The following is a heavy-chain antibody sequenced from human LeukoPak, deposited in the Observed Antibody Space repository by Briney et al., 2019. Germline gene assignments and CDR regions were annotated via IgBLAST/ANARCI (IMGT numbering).Heavy chain of an antibody. Sequence: PGGSLRLSCAASGFTFSDYYMSWIRQAPGKGLEWVSYISSSGSTIYYADSVKGRFTISRDNAKNSLYLQMNSLRAEDTAVYYCAREARTTVTTSREYFDYWGQGTLVTVSS. D-gene: IGHD4-17*01. J-gene: IGHJ4*02. V-gene: IGHV3-11*01. CDR3: AREARTTVTTSREYFDY. CDR1: GFTFSDYY. CDR2: ISSSGSTI.